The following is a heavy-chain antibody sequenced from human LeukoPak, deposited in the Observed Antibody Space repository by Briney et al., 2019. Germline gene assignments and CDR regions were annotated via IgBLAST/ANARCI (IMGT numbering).Heavy chain of an antibody. Sequence: GGSLRLSCAASGFTFSDYYMTWIRQAPGKGLEWLSYISGSGSYTNYADSVKGRFTTSRDNAKNSLYLQMNSLRAEDTAVYYCARIGSIAAAGTPDYWGQGTLVTVSS. V-gene: IGHV3-11*06. CDR3: ARIGSIAAAGTPDY. J-gene: IGHJ4*02. CDR1: GFTFSDYY. D-gene: IGHD6-13*01. CDR2: ISGSGSYT.